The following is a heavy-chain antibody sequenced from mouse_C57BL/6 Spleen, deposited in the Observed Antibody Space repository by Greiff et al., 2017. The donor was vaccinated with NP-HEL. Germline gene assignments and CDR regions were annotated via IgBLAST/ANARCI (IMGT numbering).Heavy chain of an antibody. D-gene: IGHD2-12*01. V-gene: IGHV5-17*01. CDR2: ISSGSSTI. Sequence: EVNVVESGGGLVKPGGSLKLSCAASGFTFSDYGMHWVRQAPEKGLEWVAYISSGSSTIYYADTVKGRFTISRDNAKNTLFLQMTSLRSEDTARYYCASLRRDAMDYWGQGTSVTVSS. J-gene: IGHJ4*01. CDR1: GFTFSDYG. CDR3: ASLRRDAMDY.